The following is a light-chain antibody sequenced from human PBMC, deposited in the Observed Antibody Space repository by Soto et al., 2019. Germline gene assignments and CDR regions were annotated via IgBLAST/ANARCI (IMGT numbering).Light chain of an antibody. CDR3: TSYTSSSTPYV. J-gene: IGLJ1*01. CDR1: RSDVGAYTY. V-gene: IGLV2-14*01. CDR2: DVS. Sequence: QSALTQPASVSGSPGQSITISCAGTRSDVGAYTYVSWYQQHPRKAPKLMIYDVSNRPSGVSNRFSGSKSGNTASLTISGLQAEDEADYYCTSYTSSSTPYVFGGGTKLTVL.